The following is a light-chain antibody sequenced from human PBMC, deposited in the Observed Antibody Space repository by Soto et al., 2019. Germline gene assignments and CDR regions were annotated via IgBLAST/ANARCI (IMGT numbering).Light chain of an antibody. V-gene: IGKV3-20*01. Sequence: EIVLTQSPGTLSLSPGERATLSCSATQSVSSNYLAWYQQKPGQAPRRLIYGASSRATGIPDRFSGSGSGTDFTLTISRLEPEDFAVYYCQQYGSLITFGGGTKVDIK. J-gene: IGKJ4*01. CDR2: GAS. CDR1: QSVSSNY. CDR3: QQYGSLIT.